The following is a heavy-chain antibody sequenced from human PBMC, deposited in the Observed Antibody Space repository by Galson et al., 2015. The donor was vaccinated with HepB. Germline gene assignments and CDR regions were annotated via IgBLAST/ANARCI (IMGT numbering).Heavy chain of an antibody. J-gene: IGHJ4*02. D-gene: IGHD1-26*01. CDR1: GFTFSSYS. V-gene: IGHV3-48*01. CDR2: ISSSSSTI. Sequence: SLRLSCAASGFTFSSYSVNWVRQAPGKGLEWVSYISSSSSTIYYADSVKGRFTISRDNAKNSLYLQMNSLRAEDTAVYYCARVRSPGGFDYWGQGTLVTVSS. CDR3: ARVRSPGGFDY.